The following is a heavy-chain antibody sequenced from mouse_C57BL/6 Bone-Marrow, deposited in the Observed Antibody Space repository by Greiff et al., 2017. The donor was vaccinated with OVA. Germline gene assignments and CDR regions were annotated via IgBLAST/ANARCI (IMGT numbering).Heavy chain of an antibody. Sequence: EVQLQQSGPELVKPGASVKISCKASGYTFTDYYMNWVKQSPGKSLEWIGDINPNNGGTSYNQKFKGKAKLTVDKSSSTAYMELRSLTSEDSAVYYCALHYAYAMDYWGQGTSVTVSS. CDR2: INPNNGGT. J-gene: IGHJ4*01. CDR3: ALHYAYAMDY. D-gene: IGHD1-2*01. CDR1: GYTFTDYY. V-gene: IGHV1-26*01.